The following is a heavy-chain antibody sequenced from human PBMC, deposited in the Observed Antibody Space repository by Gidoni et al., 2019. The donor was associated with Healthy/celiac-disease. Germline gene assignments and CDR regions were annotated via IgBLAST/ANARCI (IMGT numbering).Heavy chain of an antibody. CDR2: INSDGRRT. CDR1: GLPSSRYW. CDR3: ARVDFWSGYYIVDYYYGMDV. V-gene: IGHV3-74*01. J-gene: IGHJ6*02. D-gene: IGHD3-3*01. Sequence: VQLVESGGGLVQPGGSLRLSCASSGLPSSRYWIHWVRQAQGKGPVWVSRINSDGRRTSYAESVKGRFTSSRDNAKNTLYQQMNSLRAEDTAVYYCARVDFWSGYYIVDYYYGMDVWGQGTTVTVSS.